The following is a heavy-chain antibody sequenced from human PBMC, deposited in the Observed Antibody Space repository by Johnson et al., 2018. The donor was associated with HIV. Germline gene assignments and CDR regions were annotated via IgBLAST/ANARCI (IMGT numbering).Heavy chain of an antibody. V-gene: IGHV3-33*06. J-gene: IGHJ3*02. CDR3: AKVRWELSSIGAFDI. Sequence: QMQLVESGGGVVQPGRSLRLSCAASGFTFSSYGMHWVRQTPGKGLEWVAVIWYDGSNKYYADSVKGRFTISRDNSKNTLYLQMNSLRAEDTAVYYCAKVRWELSSIGAFDIWGQGTMVTVSS. D-gene: IGHD1-26*01. CDR2: IWYDGSNK. CDR1: GFTFSSYG.